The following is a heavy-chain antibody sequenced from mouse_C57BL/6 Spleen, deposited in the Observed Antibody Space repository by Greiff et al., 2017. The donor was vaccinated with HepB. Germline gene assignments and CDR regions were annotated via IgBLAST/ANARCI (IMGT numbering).Heavy chain of an antibody. CDR2: IWSGGST. D-gene: IGHD1-1*01. Sequence: QVQLKESGPGLVQPSQSLSITCTVSGFSLTSYGVHWVRQSPGTGLEWLGVIWSGGSTDYNAAFISRLSISKDNSKSQVFFKMNSLQADDTAIYYCARNYYGSNAMDYWGQGTSVTVSS. V-gene: IGHV2-2*01. J-gene: IGHJ4*01. CDR3: ARNYYGSNAMDY. CDR1: GFSLTSYG.